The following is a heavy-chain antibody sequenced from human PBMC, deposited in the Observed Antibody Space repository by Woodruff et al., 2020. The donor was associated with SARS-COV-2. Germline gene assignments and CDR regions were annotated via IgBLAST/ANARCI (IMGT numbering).Heavy chain of an antibody. D-gene: IGHD6-13*01. Sequence: ALEWLAHIFSNDEKSYSTSLKSRLTISKDTSKSQVVLTMTNMDPVDTATYYCARMKDYVAAGLPGNFDYWGQGTLVTVSS. CDR3: ARMKDYVAAGLPGNFDY. V-gene: IGHV2-26*01. J-gene: IGHJ4*02. CDR2: IFSNDEK.